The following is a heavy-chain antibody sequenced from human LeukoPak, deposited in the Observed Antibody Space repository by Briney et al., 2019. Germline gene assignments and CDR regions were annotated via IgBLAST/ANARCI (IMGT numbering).Heavy chain of an antibody. CDR1: GGSFTRYY. D-gene: IGHD2-15*01. V-gene: IGHV4-59*01. CDR3: AGGGYCDISSCSAPLFDW. J-gene: IGHJ4*02. Sequence: SETLSLTCTASGGSFTRYYWNWIRQPPGKGLEWVGYIYNSGTTNYNPSLKSRATISADTSKRQVSLRLSSVTAADTAVYYCAGGGYCDISSCSAPLFDWWGQGTPVTVSS. CDR2: IYNSGTT.